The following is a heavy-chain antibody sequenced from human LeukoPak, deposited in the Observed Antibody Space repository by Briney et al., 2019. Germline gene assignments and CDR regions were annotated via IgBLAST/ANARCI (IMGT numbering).Heavy chain of an antibody. Sequence: GASVKVSCKASGYTFTGYYMHWVRQAPGQGLGWMGRINPNSGGTNYAQKFQGRVTMTRDTSISTAYMELSRLRSDDTAVYYCARDRSRVVGATIGYWGQGTLVTVSS. CDR1: GYTFTGYY. J-gene: IGHJ4*02. D-gene: IGHD1-26*01. CDR3: ARDRSRVVGATIGY. V-gene: IGHV1-2*06. CDR2: INPNSGGT.